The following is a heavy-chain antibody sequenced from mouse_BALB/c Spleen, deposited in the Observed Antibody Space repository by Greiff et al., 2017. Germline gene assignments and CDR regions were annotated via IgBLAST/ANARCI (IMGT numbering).Heavy chain of an antibody. V-gene: IGHV1-55*01. CDR2: IYPGSGST. D-gene: IGHD2-14*01. CDR1: GYTFTSYW. Sequence: QVQLQQSGAELVKPGTSVKLSCKASGYTFTSYWINWVKLRPGQGLEWIGDIYPGSGSTNYNEKFKSKATLTVDTSSSTAYMQLSSLASEDSALYYCAIGYRYDDYWGQGTLVTVSA. J-gene: IGHJ3*01. CDR3: AIGYRYDDY.